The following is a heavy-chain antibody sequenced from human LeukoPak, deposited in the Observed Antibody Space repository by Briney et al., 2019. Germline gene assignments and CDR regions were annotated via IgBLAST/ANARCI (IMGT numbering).Heavy chain of an antibody. V-gene: IGHV4-34*01. Sequence: PSETLSLTCAVYGGSFSGYYWSWIRQPPGKGLEWIGEINHSGSTYYNPSLKSRVTISVDTSKNQFSLKLSSVTAADTAVYYCARVQLGVSSSYYYYYMDVWGKGTTVTVSS. D-gene: IGHD6-6*01. J-gene: IGHJ6*03. CDR2: INHSGST. CDR1: GGSFSGYY. CDR3: ARVQLGVSSSYYYYYMDV.